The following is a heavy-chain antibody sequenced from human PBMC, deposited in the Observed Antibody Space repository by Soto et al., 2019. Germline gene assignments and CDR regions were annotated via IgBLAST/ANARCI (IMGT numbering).Heavy chain of an antibody. CDR3: AREVWGKWLRLLDY. J-gene: IGHJ4*02. D-gene: IGHD5-12*01. V-gene: IGHV4-34*01. Sequence: SETLSLSCAVYGGSFSGYYWSWIRQPPGKGLEWIGEINHSGSTNYNPSLKSRVTISVDTSKNQFSLKLSSVTAADTAVYYCAREVWGKWLRLLDYWGQGTLVTVSS. CDR1: GGSFSGYY. CDR2: INHSGST.